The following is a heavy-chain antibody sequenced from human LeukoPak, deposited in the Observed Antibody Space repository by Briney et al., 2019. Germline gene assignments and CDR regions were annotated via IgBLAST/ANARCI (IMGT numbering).Heavy chain of an antibody. V-gene: IGHV1-69*06. D-gene: IGHD3-10*01. CDR1: GGTFSNYA. Sequence: SVKVSCKASGGTFSNYAFNWVRQAPGQGLEWMGGIIPIFGTTNYAQKFQGRFTITADKSTSTAYMELSSLRSEDTAVYYCARLLTWFGEPTDYWGQGTLVTVSS. CDR2: IIPIFGTT. CDR3: ARLLTWFGEPTDY. J-gene: IGHJ4*02.